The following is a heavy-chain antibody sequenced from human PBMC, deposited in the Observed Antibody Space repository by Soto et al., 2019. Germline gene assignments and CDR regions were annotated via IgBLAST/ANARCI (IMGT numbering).Heavy chain of an antibody. D-gene: IGHD1-26*01. CDR1: RLARKRISF. CDR2: AHHDGNA. Sequence: SKNPEIICAVPRLARKRISFSGWVRQPPGKGLEWIGSAHHDGNAYYPPSVLGRVTISVDTANNQVSLRLRSVTAADTAIYYCGRIIGATSVDSWGQG. CDR3: GRIIGATSVDS. V-gene: IGHV4-38-2*01. J-gene: IGHJ4*02.